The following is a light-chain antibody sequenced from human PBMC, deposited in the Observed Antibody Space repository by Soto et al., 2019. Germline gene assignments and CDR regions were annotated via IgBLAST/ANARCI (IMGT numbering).Light chain of an antibody. Sequence: IPLTQSPSSLSASVGDRVTISCRASQGIANFLVWYQQKPGKAPKLLIYGASTLQSGVPSRFSGSGSGTDFTLTISSLQPEDFATYYCQQLNSFPIPFGPGTKVDIK. CDR3: QQLNSFPIP. J-gene: IGKJ3*01. V-gene: IGKV1-9*01. CDR1: QGIANF. CDR2: GAS.